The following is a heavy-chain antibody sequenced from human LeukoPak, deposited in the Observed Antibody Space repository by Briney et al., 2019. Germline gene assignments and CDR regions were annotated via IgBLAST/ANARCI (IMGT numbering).Heavy chain of an antibody. CDR2: ISGSGGST. CDR1: GFTFSSYA. Sequence: GGSLRLSCAASGFTFSSYAMSWVRQAPGKRLEWVSAISGSGGSTYYADSVKGRFTISRDNSKNTLYLQMNSLRAEDTAVYYCALGAYFGELSPYYFDYWGQGTLVTVSS. V-gene: IGHV3-23*01. D-gene: IGHD3-10*01. J-gene: IGHJ4*02. CDR3: ALGAYFGELSPYYFDY.